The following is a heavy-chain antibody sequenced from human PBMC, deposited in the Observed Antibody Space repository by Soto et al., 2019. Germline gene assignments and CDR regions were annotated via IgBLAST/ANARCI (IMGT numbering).Heavy chain of an antibody. CDR2: INHTGDT. J-gene: IGHJ6*02. CDR3: AREVYYDILTGYYRAYYGMDV. D-gene: IGHD3-9*01. CDR1: GGSFTAHY. Sequence: SETLSLTCAVYGGSFTAHYWNWIRQTPGQGLEWIGEINHTGDTNYNPSLKGRGTMSVDTSKNQFSLQLRSVTAADTAVYYCAREVYYDILTGYYRAYYGMDVWGQGTTVTVSS. V-gene: IGHV4-34*01.